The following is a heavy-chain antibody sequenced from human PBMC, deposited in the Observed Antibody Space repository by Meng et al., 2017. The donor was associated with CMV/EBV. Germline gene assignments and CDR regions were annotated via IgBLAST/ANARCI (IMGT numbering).Heavy chain of an antibody. CDR2: INPNSGGT. V-gene: IGHV1-2*02. CDR3: ARGYCSSTSCRTGVWFDP. J-gene: IGHJ5*02. CDR1: GYTFTGYY. Sequence: ASVKVSCKASGYTFTGYYMHWVRQAPGQGLEWMGWINPNSGGTNYAQKFQGRVTMTRDTSISTAYMELSGLRSDDTAVYYCARGYCSSTSCRTGVWFDPWGQGTLVTVSS. D-gene: IGHD2-2*01.